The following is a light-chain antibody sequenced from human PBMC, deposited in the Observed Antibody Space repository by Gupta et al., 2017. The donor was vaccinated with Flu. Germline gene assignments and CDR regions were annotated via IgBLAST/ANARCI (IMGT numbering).Light chain of an antibody. CDR3: QQYEDWPPIT. CDR1: QSVSSK. CDR2: DAS. V-gene: IGKV3-15*01. Sequence: GTLSVSPGERVIRSCRASQSVSSKVAWYQQKPGQAPRLLIYDASTRDTGIPARFTGSGSGTEFTLLISSRQSEDFALYYCQQYEDWPPITFGGGTKVDVK. J-gene: IGKJ4*01.